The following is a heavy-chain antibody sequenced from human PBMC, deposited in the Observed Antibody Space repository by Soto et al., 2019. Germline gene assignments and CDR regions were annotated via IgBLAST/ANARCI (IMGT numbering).Heavy chain of an antibody. D-gene: IGHD3-22*01. J-gene: IGHJ6*02. V-gene: IGHV3-21*01. Sequence: PGGSLRLSCEASGFTFSRVSMNWVRQVPGKGLEWVASISSGSSDTWYADSVKGRFIISRDNAQNSLYLQMNSLRAEDTAVYYCARDAARDDSSGYYSGSGMDVWGQGTTDTVSS. CDR2: ISSGSSDT. CDR1: GFTFSRVS. CDR3: ARDAARDDSSGYYSGSGMDV.